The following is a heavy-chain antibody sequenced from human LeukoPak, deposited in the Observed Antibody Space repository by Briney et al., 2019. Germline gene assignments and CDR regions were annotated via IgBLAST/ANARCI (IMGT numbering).Heavy chain of an antibody. D-gene: IGHD3-22*01. Sequence: EPLSLSCTVSGVSISSYSWSWIRQPAGKGLEWIGGIYYSGSTNYNPSLKSRVTMSVDTSKNQFSLKLRSVTAADTAVYYCARGGLLTYYYDSSGLLAFDIWRQGTMVTVCS. CDR2: IYYSGST. V-gene: IGHV4-4*07. J-gene: IGHJ3*02. CDR3: ARGGLLTYYYDSSGLLAFDI. CDR1: GVSISSYS.